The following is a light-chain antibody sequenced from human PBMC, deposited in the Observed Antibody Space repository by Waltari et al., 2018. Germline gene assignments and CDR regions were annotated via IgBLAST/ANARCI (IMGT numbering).Light chain of an antibody. V-gene: IGKV3-15*01. CDR3: QQYNNWPYT. CDR2: GAS. CDR1: ESVGNN. Sequence: IVMTQSPATLSVSPGRRATLSCRASESVGNNFAWYQQKPGQAPRLLICGASSRATGIPARFSASRSRTEFVLTISSLQSEDSAVYYCQQYNNWPYTFGQGTKLEIK. J-gene: IGKJ2*01.